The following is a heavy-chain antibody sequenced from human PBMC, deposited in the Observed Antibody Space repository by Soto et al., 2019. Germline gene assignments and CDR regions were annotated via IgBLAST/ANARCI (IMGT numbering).Heavy chain of an antibody. Sequence: QVQLVQSGAEVKKPGASVKVSCKTSGYTFTSYDINWVRQASGQGLEWMGWMNPNSGDTGYAQKFQGRLTMTRNTSIRTAYLELSSLRSEDTAVYYGARGYGDYCYPNLFDYWGQGALVTVSS. CDR2: MNPNSGDT. V-gene: IGHV1-8*01. CDR3: ARGYGDYCYPNLFDY. D-gene: IGHD4-17*01. J-gene: IGHJ4*02. CDR1: GYTFTSYD.